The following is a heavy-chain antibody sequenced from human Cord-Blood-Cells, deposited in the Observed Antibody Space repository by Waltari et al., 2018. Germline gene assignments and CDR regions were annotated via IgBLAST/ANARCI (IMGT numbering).Heavy chain of an antibody. Sequence: QVQLVQSGAEVKKPGSPVKVSCKASAGTFSSYASSWVRQAPGQGLEWMGGIIPIFGTANYAQKFQGRVTITADESTSTAYMELSSLRSEDTAVYYCASRVAAAGTWWFDPWGQGTLVTVSS. D-gene: IGHD6-13*01. V-gene: IGHV1-69*01. CDR1: AGTFSSYA. CDR3: ASRVAAAGTWWFDP. J-gene: IGHJ5*02. CDR2: IIPIFGTA.